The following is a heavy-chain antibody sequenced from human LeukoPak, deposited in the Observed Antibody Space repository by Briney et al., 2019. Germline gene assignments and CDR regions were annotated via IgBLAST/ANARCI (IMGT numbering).Heavy chain of an antibody. V-gene: IGHV4-4*02. CDR1: GDSISNSYW. J-gene: IGHJ3*02. D-gene: IGHD3-3*01. Sequence: PSGTLSLTCAVSGDSISNSYWWNWVRQSPGKGLEWIGEIHHSGGTYYNPSLKSRVTISVDTSKNQFSLKLSSVTAADTAVYYCASFATIFGVVITIDAFDIWGQGTMVTVSS. CDR2: IHHSGGT. CDR3: ASFATIFGVVITIDAFDI.